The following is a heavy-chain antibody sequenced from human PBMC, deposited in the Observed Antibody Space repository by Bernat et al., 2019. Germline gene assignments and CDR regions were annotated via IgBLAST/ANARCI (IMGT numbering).Heavy chain of an antibody. CDR1: GGTFSSYT. Sequence: QVQLVQSGAEVKKPESSVKVSCKASGGTFSSYTISWVRQAPGQGLEWMGRIIPILGIANYAQKFQGRVTITADKSTSTAYMELSSLRSEDTAVYYCARGDYYGSGSYAYWGQGTLVTVSS. V-gene: IGHV1-69*02. D-gene: IGHD3-10*01. CDR3: ARGDYYGSGSYAY. CDR2: IIPILGIA. J-gene: IGHJ4*02.